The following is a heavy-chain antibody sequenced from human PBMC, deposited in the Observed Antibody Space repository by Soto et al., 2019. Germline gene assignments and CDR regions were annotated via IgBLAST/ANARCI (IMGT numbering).Heavy chain of an antibody. Sequence: SETLSLTCTVSGGSISSGGYYWSWIRQHPGKGLEWIGYIYYSGSTYYNPSLKSRVTISVDTSKNQFSLKLSSVTAADTAVYYCARGTYYDILTGLYNWFDPWGQGTLVTVSS. V-gene: IGHV4-31*03. CDR1: GGSISSGGYY. D-gene: IGHD3-9*01. CDR3: ARGTYYDILTGLYNWFDP. J-gene: IGHJ5*02. CDR2: IYYSGST.